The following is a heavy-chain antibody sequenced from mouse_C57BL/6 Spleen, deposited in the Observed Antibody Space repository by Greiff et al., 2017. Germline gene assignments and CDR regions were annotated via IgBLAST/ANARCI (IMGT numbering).Heavy chain of an antibody. J-gene: IGHJ4*01. CDR2: IYPGDGDT. V-gene: IGHV1-80*01. CDR3: ASFYYGSSFYYYAMDY. CDR1: GYAFSSYW. D-gene: IGHD1-1*01. Sequence: VQLQQSGAELVKPGASVKISCKASGYAFSSYWMNWVKQRPGKGLEWIGQIYPGDGDTNYNGKFKGKATLTADKSSSTAYMQLSSLTSEDSAVYFCASFYYGSSFYYYAMDYWGQGTSVTVSS.